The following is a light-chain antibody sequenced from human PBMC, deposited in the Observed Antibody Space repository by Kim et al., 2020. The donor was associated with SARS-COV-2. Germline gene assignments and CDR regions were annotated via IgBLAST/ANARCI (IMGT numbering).Light chain of an antibody. Sequence: DIQMTQSPSSLSASVGDRVTITCRASQGISNYLAWYQVKPGKIPQLLIYATSTLQTGVPSRFSGSGSGTDFTLTITSLQPEDVATYYCQKYNGALSITFGQGTRLEIK. CDR3: QKYNGALSIT. CDR1: QGISNY. CDR2: ATS. V-gene: IGKV1-27*01. J-gene: IGKJ5*01.